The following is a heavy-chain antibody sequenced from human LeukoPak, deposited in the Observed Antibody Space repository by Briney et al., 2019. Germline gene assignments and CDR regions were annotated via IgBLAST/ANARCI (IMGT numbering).Heavy chain of an antibody. D-gene: IGHD3-22*01. CDR3: ARGNFTNYYDSSGYSETFDY. V-gene: IGHV3-30*01. CDR1: GFTFSSYA. CDR2: ISYDGSNK. J-gene: IGHJ4*02. Sequence: PGGSLRLSCAASGFTFSSYAMHWVRQAPGKGLEWVAVISYDGSNKYYADSVKGRFTISRDNSKNTLYLQTNSLRAEDTAVYYCARGNFTNYYDSSGYSETFDYWGQGTLVTVSS.